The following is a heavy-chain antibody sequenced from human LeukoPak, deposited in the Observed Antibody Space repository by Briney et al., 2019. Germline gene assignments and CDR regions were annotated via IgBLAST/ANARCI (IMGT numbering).Heavy chain of an antibody. J-gene: IGHJ5*02. CDR3: ATVRSDKSIDP. V-gene: IGHV4-4*02. CDR1: GGSISSSNW. CDR2: IYHSGST. Sequence: SGTLSLTCTVSGGSISSSNWWSWVRQPPGKGLEWIGEIYHSGSTNYKSSLKSRVTISVDKSKNQFSLNLSSVTAADTAVYYCATVRSDKSIDPWGQGTLVTVSS.